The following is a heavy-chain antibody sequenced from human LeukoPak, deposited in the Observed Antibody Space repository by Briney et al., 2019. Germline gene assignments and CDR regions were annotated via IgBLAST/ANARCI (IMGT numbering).Heavy chain of an antibody. D-gene: IGHD3-10*01. CDR3: GRGITMVRGGDF. Sequence: GGSLRLSCAASGFTFNTSWMTWVRRAPGEGLEWVAHITPDARENYYVDSPKGRCTISRDNSKNSLFLQMPSMRAEDTAGYDCGRGITMVRGGDFSGHGTLVTVSS. J-gene: IGHJ4*01. CDR2: ITPDAREN. CDR1: GFTFNTSW. V-gene: IGHV3-7*01.